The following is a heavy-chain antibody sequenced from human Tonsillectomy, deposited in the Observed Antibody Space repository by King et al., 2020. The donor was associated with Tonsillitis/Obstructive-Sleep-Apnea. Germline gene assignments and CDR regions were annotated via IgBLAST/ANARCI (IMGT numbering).Heavy chain of an antibody. CDR1: GITFSSYA. V-gene: IGHV3-23*04. Sequence: VQLVESGGDLVQPGVSLRLSCAASGITFSSYALSWVRQAPGKWLEWVPTISGGVCSTYYADSLQGPFTISRDNSKNTLYLQMNSLRAEDTAVYYCAKAMVQGIIITIFDYWGQGTLVTVSS. J-gene: IGHJ4*02. CDR2: ISGGVCST. CDR3: AKAMVQGIIITIFDY. D-gene: IGHD3-10*01.